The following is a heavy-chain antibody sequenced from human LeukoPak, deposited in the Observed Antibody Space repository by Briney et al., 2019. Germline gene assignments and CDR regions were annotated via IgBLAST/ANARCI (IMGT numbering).Heavy chain of an antibody. Sequence: GGSLRLSCAASRFTFSNYALHWVRQAPGKGLEWVANIKQDGSEKYYVDSVKGRFTISRDNAKNSLYLQMNSLRAEDTAVYYCARVVRDSSGYYYYYYYYMDVWGKGTTVTVSS. D-gene: IGHD3-22*01. V-gene: IGHV3-7*01. CDR2: IKQDGSEK. J-gene: IGHJ6*03. CDR3: ARVVRDSSGYYYYYYYYMDV. CDR1: RFTFSNYA.